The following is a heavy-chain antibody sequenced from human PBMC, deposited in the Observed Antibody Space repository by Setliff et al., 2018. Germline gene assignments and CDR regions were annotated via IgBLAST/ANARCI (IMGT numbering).Heavy chain of an antibody. D-gene: IGHD6-6*01. CDR2: IYYSGST. V-gene: IGHV4-39*02. Sequence: PSETLSLTCTVSGGSISSSSYYWGWIRQPPGKGLEWIGSIYYSGSTYYNPSLKSRVTIAVDTSKNQFSLKPGSVTAADTAVYYCARDLYSSSSGGFYYYYYYMDVWGKGTTVTVSS. J-gene: IGHJ6*03. CDR3: ARDLYSSSSGGFYYYYYYMDV. CDR1: GGSISSSSYY.